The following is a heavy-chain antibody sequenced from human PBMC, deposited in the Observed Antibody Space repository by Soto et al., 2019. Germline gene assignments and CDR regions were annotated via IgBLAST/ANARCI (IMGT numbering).Heavy chain of an antibody. J-gene: IGHJ6*02. Sequence: PSETLSLTCAVYGGSFSGYYWSWIRQPPGKGLEWIGEINHSGSTNYNPSLKSRVTISVDTSKNQFSLKLSSVTAADTAVYYCAINYGSREGMDVWGQGTTVTVSS. V-gene: IGHV4-34*01. CDR2: INHSGST. CDR1: GGSFSGYY. D-gene: IGHD3-10*01. CDR3: AINYGSREGMDV.